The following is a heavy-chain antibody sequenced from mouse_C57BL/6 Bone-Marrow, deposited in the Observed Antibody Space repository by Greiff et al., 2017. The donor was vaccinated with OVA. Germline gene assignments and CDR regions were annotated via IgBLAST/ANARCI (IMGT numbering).Heavy chain of an antibody. CDR2: IDPENGDT. CDR3: TTRATVAATDY. D-gene: IGHD1-1*01. J-gene: IGHJ2*01. Sequence: VQLQQSGAELVRPGASVKLSCTASGFNIKDDYMHWVKQRPEQGLEWIGWIDPENGDTEYASKFQGKATITADTSSNTAYLQLSSLPSEDTAVYYCTTRATVAATDYWGQGTTLTVSS. CDR1: GFNIKDDY. V-gene: IGHV14-4*01.